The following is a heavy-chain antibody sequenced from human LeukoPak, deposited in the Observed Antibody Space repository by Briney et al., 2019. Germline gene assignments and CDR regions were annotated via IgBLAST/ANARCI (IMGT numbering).Heavy chain of an antibody. D-gene: IGHD6-19*01. V-gene: IGHV3-9*01. CDR2: ISWNSGSI. J-gene: IGHJ4*02. CDR1: GFTFDDYA. CDR3: AKDISDRSGWFDY. Sequence: PGGSLRLSCAASGFTFDDYAMHWVRQAPGKGLEWVSGISWNSGSIGYADSVKGRFTIFRDNAKNSLYLQMNSLRAEDTALYYCAKDISDRSGWFDYWGQGTLVTVSS.